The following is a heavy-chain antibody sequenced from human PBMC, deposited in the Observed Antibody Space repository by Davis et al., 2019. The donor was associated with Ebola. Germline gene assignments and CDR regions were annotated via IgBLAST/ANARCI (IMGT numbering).Heavy chain of an antibody. Sequence: MPSETLSLTCTVSGGSISSYYWSWIRQPPGKGLEWIGYIYYSGSTNYNPSLKSRVTISVDTSKNQFSLKLSSVTAADTAVYYCASIAARPVGYYYYYGMDVWGQGTTVTVSS. V-gene: IGHV4-59*12. J-gene: IGHJ6*02. D-gene: IGHD6-6*01. CDR2: IYYSGST. CDR3: ASIAARPVGYYYYYGMDV. CDR1: GGSISSYY.